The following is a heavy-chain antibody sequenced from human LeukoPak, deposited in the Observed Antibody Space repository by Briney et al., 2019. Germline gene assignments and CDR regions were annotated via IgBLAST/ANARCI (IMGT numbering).Heavy chain of an antibody. CDR2: IKPSGDNT. V-gene: IGHV1-46*01. CDR3: ARVRDGYNDAYDF. J-gene: IGHJ3*01. CDR1: GYSFTSYN. Sequence: GASVKVSCKTSGYSFTSYNLHWVRQAPGQRLEWMGIIKPSGDNTNNAQKFQGRVTMTSDTSTSTVYMELSSLKSEDTAVHYCARVRDGYNDAYDFWGQGTMVTVTS. D-gene: IGHD5-24*01.